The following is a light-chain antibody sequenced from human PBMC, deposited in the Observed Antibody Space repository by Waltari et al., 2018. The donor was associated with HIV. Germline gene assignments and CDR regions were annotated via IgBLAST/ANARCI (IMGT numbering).Light chain of an antibody. J-gene: IGKJ1*01. CDR2: KTS. V-gene: IGKV2-24*01. CDR1: QSLVHRDGDTH. Sequence: DIVMTQSPLSLPVTVGQPASLSCRSGQSLVHRDGDTHLSWLQQRPGQPPRLLLYKTSNRFSGVADRFRGSGAGTDFTLNISRVEPEDVGVYYCMQGSEFPWTFGQGTTLEI. CDR3: MQGSEFPWT.